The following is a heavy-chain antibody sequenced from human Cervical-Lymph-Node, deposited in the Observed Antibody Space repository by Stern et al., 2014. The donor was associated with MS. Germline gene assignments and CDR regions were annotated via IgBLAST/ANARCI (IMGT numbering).Heavy chain of an antibody. Sequence: QVQLGQSGPGLVKPSQTLSLSFAISGDSVSSNSATWSWIRQSPSRGLEWLGRTYHRSRWYFDYAISLKSRVTIGPDTSKNQFSLRLNSVTPEDTAVYYCARDVSSSPDAFDIWGQGTMVIVSS. CDR3: ARDVSSSPDAFDI. CDR1: GDSVSSNSAT. CDR2: TYHRSRWYF. D-gene: IGHD6-6*01. J-gene: IGHJ3*02. V-gene: IGHV6-1*01.